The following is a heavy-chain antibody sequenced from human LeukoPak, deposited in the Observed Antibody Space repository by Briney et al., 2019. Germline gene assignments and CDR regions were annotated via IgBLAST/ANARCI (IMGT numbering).Heavy chain of an antibody. D-gene: IGHD6-13*01. CDR1: GGTFSSYA. V-gene: IGHV1-69*04. CDR2: IIPILSIA. J-gene: IGHJ5*02. CDR3: ASAQQQLVFAWFDP. Sequence: SVKVSCKASGGTFSSYAISWVRQAPGQGLEWMGRIIPILSIANYAQKFQGRVTITADKSTSTAYMELSSLRSEDTAVYYCASAQQQLVFAWFDPWGQGTLVTVSS.